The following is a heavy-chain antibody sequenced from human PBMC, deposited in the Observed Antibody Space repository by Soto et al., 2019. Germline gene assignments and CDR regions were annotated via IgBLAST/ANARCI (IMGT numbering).Heavy chain of an antibody. Sequence: GESLRLSCAASGFTFSSYWMHWVRQAPGKGLVWVSRINSDGSSTTYADSVKGRFTISRDNAKNTLYLQMNSLRAEDTAVYYCARGGPTFGGIIVIYWGQGTLVTVSS. J-gene: IGHJ4*02. CDR2: INSDGSST. CDR1: GFTFSSYW. D-gene: IGHD3-16*02. V-gene: IGHV3-74*01. CDR3: ARGGPTFGGIIVIY.